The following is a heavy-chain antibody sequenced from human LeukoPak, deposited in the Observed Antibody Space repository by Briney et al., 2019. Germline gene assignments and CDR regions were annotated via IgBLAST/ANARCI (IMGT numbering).Heavy chain of an antibody. V-gene: IGHV3-74*01. Sequence: GGSLRLSCVASEFTFSSYWMHWVRQAPGKGLVWVSRVNSDGSSTTYADSVKGRFTISRDNAKNTLYLQMNSLSAEDTAVYYCAVPGNRNTGPFDFWGQGTLVTVSS. CDR3: AVPGNRNTGPFDF. CDR2: VNSDGSST. J-gene: IGHJ4*02. CDR1: EFTFSSYW. D-gene: IGHD2/OR15-2a*01.